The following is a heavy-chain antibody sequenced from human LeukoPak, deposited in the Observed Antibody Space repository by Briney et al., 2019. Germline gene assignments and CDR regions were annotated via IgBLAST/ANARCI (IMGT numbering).Heavy chain of an antibody. CDR1: GFTFSSYA. CDR3: AKAPPSPHGYHDAFDI. V-gene: IGHV3-23*01. J-gene: IGHJ3*02. D-gene: IGHD5-18*01. CDR2: ISGSGGST. Sequence: PGGSLRLSCAASGFTFSSYAMRWVRQAPGKGLEWVSAISGSGGSTYYADSVKGRFTISRDNSKNTLYLQMNSLRAEDTAVYYCAKAPPSPHGYHDAFDIWGQGTMVTVSS.